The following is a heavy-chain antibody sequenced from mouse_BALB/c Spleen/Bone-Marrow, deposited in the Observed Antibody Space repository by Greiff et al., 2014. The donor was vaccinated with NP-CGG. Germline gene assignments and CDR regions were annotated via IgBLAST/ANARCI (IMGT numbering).Heavy chain of an antibody. V-gene: IGHV1-14*01. CDR2: INPFNDGT. Sequence: EVQGVESGPELVKPGTSVKMSCKASGYTFTSYVIHWAKQKPGQGLEWIGYINPFNDGTKYNEKFKDKATLTSDKSSNTAYMELSSLTSEDSAVYYCARTGNYYGSSFDYWGQGTTLTVSS. D-gene: IGHD1-1*01. J-gene: IGHJ2*01. CDR1: GYTFTSYV. CDR3: ARTGNYYGSSFDY.